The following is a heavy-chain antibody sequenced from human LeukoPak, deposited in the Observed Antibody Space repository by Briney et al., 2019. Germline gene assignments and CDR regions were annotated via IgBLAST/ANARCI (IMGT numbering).Heavy chain of an antibody. Sequence: PSQTLSLTCTVSGGSIGSGSYYWSWIRQPAGKGLEWIGRIYTSGSTNYNPSLKSRVTISVDTSKNQFSLKLSSVTAADTAVYYCARVPLYYDSSGTIRSVYYMDVWGKGTTVTVSS. CDR2: IYTSGST. V-gene: IGHV4-61*02. CDR1: GGSIGSGSYY. CDR3: ARVPLYYDSSGTIRSVYYMDV. J-gene: IGHJ6*03. D-gene: IGHD3-22*01.